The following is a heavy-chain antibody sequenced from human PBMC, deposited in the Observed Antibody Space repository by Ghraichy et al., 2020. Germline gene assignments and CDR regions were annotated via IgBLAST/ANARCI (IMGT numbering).Heavy chain of an antibody. CDR1: GSTLSSYW. CDR3: ARGNDYGIMDV. CDR2: INSDGSTT. V-gene: IGHV3-74*01. Sequence: GGSLRLSCAASGSTLSSYWMHWVRQAPGKGLVWVSRINSDGSTTNYADSGKGRFTISRDNAKNTLYLQMNSLRAEDTAVYYCARGNDYGIMDVWGKGTTVTVSS. J-gene: IGHJ6*03. D-gene: IGHD4/OR15-4a*01.